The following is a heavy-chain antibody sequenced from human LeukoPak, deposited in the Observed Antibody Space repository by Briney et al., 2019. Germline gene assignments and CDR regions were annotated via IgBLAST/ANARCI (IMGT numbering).Heavy chain of an antibody. J-gene: IGHJ4*02. D-gene: IGHD2-2*01. V-gene: IGHV1-18*01. Sequence: GASVKVSCKASGYTFTSYGISWVRQAPGQGLEWMGWISAYNGNTNYAQKLQGRVTMTTDTSTSTAYMELRSLRSDDTAVYYCAREDIVVVPAAKEDTAMVQGGLYDYWGQGTLVTVSS. CDR3: AREDIVVVPAAKEDTAMVQGGLYDY. CDR1: GYTFTSYG. CDR2: ISAYNGNT.